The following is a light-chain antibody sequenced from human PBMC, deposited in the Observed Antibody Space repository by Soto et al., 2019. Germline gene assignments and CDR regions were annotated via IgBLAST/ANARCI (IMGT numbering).Light chain of an antibody. J-gene: IGKJ5*01. CDR3: QQYGSLIT. V-gene: IGKV3-20*01. CDR2: SGS. CDR1: QSVSSSY. Sequence: EIVLTQSPGTLSLSPGERATLSCRASQSVSSSYLAWHQHKPGQAPRLLIYSGSNRATGIPDRFSGSVSGTDFTLTISRLEPEDSAVYYCQQYGSLITFGQGTRLEMK.